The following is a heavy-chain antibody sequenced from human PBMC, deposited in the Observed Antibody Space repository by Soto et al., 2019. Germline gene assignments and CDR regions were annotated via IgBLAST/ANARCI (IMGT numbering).Heavy chain of an antibody. CDR3: ARGPLTPYFDY. CDR2: IFYSGST. D-gene: IGHD7-27*01. CDR1: GGPISSGGYY. V-gene: IGHV4-31*03. Sequence: SETLSLTCTVSGGPISSGGYYWSWIRQHPGKGLEWIGYIFYSGSTYYNPSLKSRVSISVDTSKNQFSLKLSSVTAADTAVFYCARGPLTPYFDYWGQGALVTVSS. J-gene: IGHJ4*02.